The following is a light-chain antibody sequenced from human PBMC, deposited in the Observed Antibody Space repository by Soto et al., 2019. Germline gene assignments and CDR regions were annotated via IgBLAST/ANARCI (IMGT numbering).Light chain of an antibody. CDR1: SSDVGAYNY. CDR3: CSYAGSYTYV. CDR2: DVS. Sequence: QSALTQPRSVSGSPGQSVTISCTGTSSDVGAYNYVSWYQQHPGKAPKVMIYDVSKRPSGVPDRFSGSKSANTASLTISGLQSEDEADYYCCSYAGSYTYVFGTGTRSPS. V-gene: IGLV2-11*01. J-gene: IGLJ1*01.